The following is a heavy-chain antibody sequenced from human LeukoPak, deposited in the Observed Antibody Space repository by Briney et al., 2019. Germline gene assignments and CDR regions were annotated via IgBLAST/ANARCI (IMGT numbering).Heavy chain of an antibody. D-gene: IGHD3/OR15-3a*01. CDR1: GGSISSYY. CDR2: IYYSGST. CDR3: ARHTPPLLGLVDL. J-gene: IGHJ2*01. Sequence: PSETLSLTCTVSGGSISSYYWSWIRQPPGKGLEWIGYIYYSGSTYYNPSLKSRVTISVDTSKNQFSLKLSSVTAADTAVYYCARHTPPLLGLVDLWGRGTLVTVSS. V-gene: IGHV4-59*04.